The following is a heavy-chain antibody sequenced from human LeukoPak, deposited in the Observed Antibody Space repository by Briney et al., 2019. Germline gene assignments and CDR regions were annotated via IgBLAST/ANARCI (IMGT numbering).Heavy chain of an antibody. J-gene: IGHJ6*02. CDR1: GGTFSRYA. CDR3: ARLPLTGYSRGYYYGMDV. CDR2: IIPIFGTA. Sequence: ASVKVSCEASGGTFSRYAISWVRQAPGQGLEWMGGIIPIFGTANHAQKFQGRVTITADESTSTAYMELSSLRSEDTAVYYCARLPLTGYSRGYYYGMDVWGQGTTVTVSS. D-gene: IGHD3-9*01. V-gene: IGHV1-69*13.